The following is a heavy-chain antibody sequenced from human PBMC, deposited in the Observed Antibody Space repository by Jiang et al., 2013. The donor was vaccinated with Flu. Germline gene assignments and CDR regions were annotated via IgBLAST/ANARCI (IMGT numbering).Heavy chain of an antibody. J-gene: IGHJ4*02. D-gene: IGHD5-12*01. Sequence: GLVKPSETLSLTCSVSGGSITSSTYYWVWIRQLPEKGMEWIGGIYHTGSSYSRPSLKSRVTMSVDPSKNQFSLKLSSVTAADTAVYYCARAQKYSGFELPYFDYWGQGTLVTVAS. V-gene: IGHV4-39*07. CDR1: GGSITSSTYY. CDR3: ARAQKYSGFELPYFDY. CDR2: IYHTGSS.